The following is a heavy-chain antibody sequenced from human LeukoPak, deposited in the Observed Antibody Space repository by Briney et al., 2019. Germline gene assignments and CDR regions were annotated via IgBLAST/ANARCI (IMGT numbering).Heavy chain of an antibody. CDR3: ARDYDYVWGSYRPSFSFDY. V-gene: IGHV3-21*01. CDR2: ISSSSSYI. D-gene: IGHD3-16*02. J-gene: IGHJ4*02. Sequence: GGSLRLSCAASGFTFSSYSMNWVRQAPGKGLEWVSSISSSSSYIYYADSVKGRFTISRDNAKNSLYLQMNSLRAEDTAVYYCARDYDYVWGSYRPSFSFDYWGQGTLVTVSS. CDR1: GFTFSSYS.